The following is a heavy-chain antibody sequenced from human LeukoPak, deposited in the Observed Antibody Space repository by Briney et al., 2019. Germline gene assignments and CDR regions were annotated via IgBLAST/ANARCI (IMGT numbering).Heavy chain of an antibody. Sequence: SETLSLTCTVSGGSISSYYWSWIRQPPGKGLEWIGYIHYSGSTNYKSSLKSRVTISVDTSKNQFSLKLSSVTAADTAVYYCARHRVIAAAGTHINWFDPWGQGTLVTVSS. D-gene: IGHD6-13*01. J-gene: IGHJ5*02. V-gene: IGHV4-59*01. CDR2: IHYSGST. CDR3: ARHRVIAAAGTHINWFDP. CDR1: GGSISSYY.